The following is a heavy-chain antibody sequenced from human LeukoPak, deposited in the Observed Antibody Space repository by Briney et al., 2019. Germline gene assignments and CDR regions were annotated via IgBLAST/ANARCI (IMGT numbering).Heavy chain of an antibody. CDR1: GGSISSGGYY. Sequence: SETLSLTCTVSGGSISSGGYYWSWIRQHPGKGLEWIGYIYYSGSTYYNPSLKSRVTISVDTSKNQFSLKLSSVTAADTAVYYCARGKYSSSSSWFDPWGQGTLVTVSS. V-gene: IGHV4-31*03. D-gene: IGHD6-6*01. J-gene: IGHJ5*02. CDR3: ARGKYSSSSSWFDP. CDR2: IYYSGST.